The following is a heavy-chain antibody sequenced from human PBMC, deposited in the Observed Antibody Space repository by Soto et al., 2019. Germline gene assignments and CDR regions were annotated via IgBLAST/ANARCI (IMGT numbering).Heavy chain of an antibody. CDR2: MNPNSGNT. D-gene: IGHD6-19*01. V-gene: IGHV1-8*01. CDR3: ARKRSSGWSRGWFDP. J-gene: IGHJ5*02. CDR1: GYTFTSYD. Sequence: ASVKVSCKASGYTFTSYDTNWVRQATGQGLEWMGWMNPNSGNTGYAQKFQGRVTMTRNTSISTAYMELSSLRSEDTAVYYCARKRSSGWSRGWFDPWGQGTLVTVSS.